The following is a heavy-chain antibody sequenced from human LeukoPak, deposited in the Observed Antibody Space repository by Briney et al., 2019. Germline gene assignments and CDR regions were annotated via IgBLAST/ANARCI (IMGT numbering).Heavy chain of an antibody. CDR2: INIGGTNT. Sequence: RGGSLRLSCAASGFTFNDYYMSWIRQAPGKGLEWLSYINIGGTNTHYADSVKGRFTISRDNAKKSLYLEMNNLRAEDTAVYYCATDGAGFDTWGQGGLVTVSS. J-gene: IGHJ5*02. CDR3: ATDGAGFDT. CDR1: GFTFNDYY. V-gene: IGHV3-11*01.